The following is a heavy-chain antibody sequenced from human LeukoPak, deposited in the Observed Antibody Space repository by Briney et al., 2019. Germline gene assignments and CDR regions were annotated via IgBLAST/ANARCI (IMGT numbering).Heavy chain of an antibody. J-gene: IGHJ4*02. CDR1: GFTFSSYG. CDR2: ISGSGGST. V-gene: IGHV3-23*01. Sequence: HSGGSLRLSCAASGFTFSSYGMSWVRQAPGKGLEWVSAISGSGGSTYYADSVKGRFTISRDNSKNTLYLQMNSLRAEDTAVYYCAKEYYDFWSGYPHDYWGQGTLVTVSS. CDR3: AKEYYDFWSGYPHDY. D-gene: IGHD3-3*01.